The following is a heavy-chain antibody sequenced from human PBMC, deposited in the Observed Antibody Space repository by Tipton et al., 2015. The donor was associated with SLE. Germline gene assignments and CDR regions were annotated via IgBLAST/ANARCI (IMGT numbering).Heavy chain of an antibody. J-gene: IGHJ6*02. D-gene: IGHD6-19*01. CDR2: IGTTNDK. V-gene: IGHV3-13*01. CDR3: ASAQFDTVPGPSGMDV. CDR1: GFTFPKYD. Sequence: GSLRLSCVGSGFTFPKYDMHWVRQATGKGLEWVSAIGTTNDKYYSGSVKGRFTISRDDGKNSLYLQMNSLTAGDTAVYYCASAQFDTVPGPSGMDVWGQGTTVTVSS.